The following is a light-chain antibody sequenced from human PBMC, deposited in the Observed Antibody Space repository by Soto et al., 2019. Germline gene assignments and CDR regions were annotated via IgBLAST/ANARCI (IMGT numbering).Light chain of an antibody. Sequence: DIQLTQSPSSVSASVGDRVTITCRASRDISSWLAWYQQKPGQAPNILVFAASTLQRGGPTRFSGRGSGTEFTLTIDSLQPEDFATYYCQQADSLPLTFGGGTKVDI. CDR2: AAS. CDR1: RDISSW. CDR3: QQADSLPLT. V-gene: IGKV1-12*01. J-gene: IGKJ4*01.